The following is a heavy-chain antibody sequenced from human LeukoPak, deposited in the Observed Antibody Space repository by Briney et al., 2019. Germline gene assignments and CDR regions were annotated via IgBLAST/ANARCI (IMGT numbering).Heavy chain of an antibody. Sequence: SETLSLTCTVSGDSVSSGNYYWSWIRQPPGKGLEWIGYIYYSGSTYYNPSLKSRVTISVDTSKNQFSLKLSSVTAADTAVYYCARDRYYDFWSGNYYYGMDVWGQGTTVTVSS. CDR2: IYYSGST. D-gene: IGHD3-3*01. CDR3: ARDRYYDFWSGNYYYGMDV. CDR1: GDSVSSGNYY. V-gene: IGHV4-30-4*02. J-gene: IGHJ6*02.